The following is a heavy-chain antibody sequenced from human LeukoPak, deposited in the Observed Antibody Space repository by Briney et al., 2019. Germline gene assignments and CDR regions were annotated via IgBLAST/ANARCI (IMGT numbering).Heavy chain of an antibody. CDR1: GFTVGSNY. Sequence: PGGSLRLSCAASGFTVGSNYMSWVRQAPGKGLEWVSVIYSGGSTYYADSVKGRFTISRDNSKNTLYLQMNSLRAEDTAVYYRAAGSSSLSRIDSWGQGTLVTVSS. D-gene: IGHD6-13*01. CDR3: AAGSSSLSRIDS. J-gene: IGHJ4*02. CDR2: IYSGGST. V-gene: IGHV3-53*01.